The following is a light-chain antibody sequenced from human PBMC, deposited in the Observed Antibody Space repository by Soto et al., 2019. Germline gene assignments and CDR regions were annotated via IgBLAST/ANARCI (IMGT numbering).Light chain of an antibody. Sequence: QSALTQPASVSGSPGQSITISCTGTSSDVGGYNYVSWSQQHPGKAPKLLIYDVSDRPSGVSSRFSGSKSGNTASLTISGLQAEGEATYYCTSYTSNNTVIFGGGTKVTVL. V-gene: IGLV2-14*01. CDR1: SSDVGGYNY. CDR3: TSYTSNNTVI. CDR2: DVS. J-gene: IGLJ2*01.